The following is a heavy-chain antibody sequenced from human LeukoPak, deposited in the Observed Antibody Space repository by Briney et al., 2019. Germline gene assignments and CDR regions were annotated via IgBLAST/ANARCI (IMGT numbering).Heavy chain of an antibody. Sequence: SSETLSLTCTVSGGSISSYYWSWIRQPPGKGLEWIGNVYYSGSTYYNPSLKSRVTISLDTSKNQFSLKLNSVTAADTAVYYCARGSFDIVVVVAATVWFDPWGQGTLVTVSS. CDR3: ARGSFDIVVVVAATVWFDP. V-gene: IGHV4-59*12. CDR2: VYYSGST. D-gene: IGHD2-15*01. J-gene: IGHJ5*02. CDR1: GGSISSYY.